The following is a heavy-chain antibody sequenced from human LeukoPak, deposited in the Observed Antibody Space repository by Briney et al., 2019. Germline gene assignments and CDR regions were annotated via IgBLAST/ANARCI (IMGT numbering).Heavy chain of an antibody. CDR1: GGSISSYY. D-gene: IGHD6-13*01. V-gene: IGHV4-59*08. J-gene: IGHJ4*02. Sequence: PSETLSLTCTVSGGSISSYYWSWIRQPPGKGLEWIGYIYYSGSTNYNPSLKSRVAISVDTSKNQFSLKLSSLTAADTAVYYCVRYSSSWYDYWGQGTLVTVSS. CDR2: IYYSGST. CDR3: VRYSSSWYDY.